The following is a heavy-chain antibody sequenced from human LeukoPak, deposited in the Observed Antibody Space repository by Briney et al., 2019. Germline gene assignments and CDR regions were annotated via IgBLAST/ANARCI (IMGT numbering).Heavy chain of an antibody. CDR1: GGSISSGGFY. V-gene: IGHV4-30-2*01. J-gene: IGHJ3*02. Sequence: SETLSLTCIISGGSISSGGFYWSWIRQPPGKGLEWIGYIYHTEITYYNPSLKSRVTISVDRSKNQFSLGLNSVTAADTAVYYCARRDTSMASGGAFDIWGQGTMVTVSS. CDR2: IYHTEIT. D-gene: IGHD5-18*01. CDR3: ARRDTSMASGGAFDI.